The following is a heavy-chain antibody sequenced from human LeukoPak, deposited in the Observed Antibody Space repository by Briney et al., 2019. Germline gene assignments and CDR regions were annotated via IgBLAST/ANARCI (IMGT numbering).Heavy chain of an antibody. Sequence: GGSLRLSCAASGFTFSSYIMNWVRQAPGKGLEWVSSISSSSTYIYYADSVKGRFTISRDNAKNSLYLQMNSLRAEDTAVYYCARVGVLRFLEWLYYYYMDVWGKGTTVTVSS. D-gene: IGHD3-3*01. J-gene: IGHJ6*03. V-gene: IGHV3-21*01. CDR2: ISSSSTYI. CDR3: ARVGVLRFLEWLYYYYMDV. CDR1: GFTFSSYI.